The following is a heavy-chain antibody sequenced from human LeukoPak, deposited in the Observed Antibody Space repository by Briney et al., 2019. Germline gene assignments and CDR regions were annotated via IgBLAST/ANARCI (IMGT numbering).Heavy chain of an antibody. Sequence: SETLSLTCAVSGDSISSGDCYWSWIRQPAGKGLEWIGSIYYSGNTYYNASLKSQVSISIDTSKNQFSLRLTSVTAADTAVYYCARVEEHGGERFDPWGQGTLVTVSS. CDR2: IYYSGNT. CDR1: GDSISSGDCY. D-gene: IGHD1/OR15-1a*01. V-gene: IGHV4-39*01. J-gene: IGHJ5*02. CDR3: ARVEEHGGERFDP.